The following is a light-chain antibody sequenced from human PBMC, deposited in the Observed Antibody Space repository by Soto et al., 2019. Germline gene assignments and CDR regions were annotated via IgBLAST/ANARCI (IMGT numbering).Light chain of an antibody. J-gene: IGKJ5*01. CDR2: KVS. V-gene: IGKV2-30*01. CDR3: MQGTHWPPT. Sequence: DVVMTQSPLSLPVTLGQPASISCRSSKSLVYSDGNTYLNWFQQRPGQSPRSLIYKVSNRDSGVPDRFSGSGSGTDFTLKISRVEAEDVGVYYCMQGTHWPPTFGQGTRLEIK. CDR1: KSLVYSDGNTY.